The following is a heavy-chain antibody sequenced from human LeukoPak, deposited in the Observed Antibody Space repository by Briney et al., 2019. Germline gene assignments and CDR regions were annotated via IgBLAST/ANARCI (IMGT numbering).Heavy chain of an antibody. CDR2: ISYDGSNK. Sequence: GGSLRLSCAASGFTFSSYAMHWVRQAPGKGLEWVAVISYDGSNKYYADSVKGRFTISRDNSKNTLYLQMNSLRAEDTAVYYCARIAAAGPKGFDYWGQGTLVTVSS. CDR1: GFTFSSYA. V-gene: IGHV3-30-3*01. CDR3: ARIAAAGPKGFDY. J-gene: IGHJ4*02. D-gene: IGHD6-13*01.